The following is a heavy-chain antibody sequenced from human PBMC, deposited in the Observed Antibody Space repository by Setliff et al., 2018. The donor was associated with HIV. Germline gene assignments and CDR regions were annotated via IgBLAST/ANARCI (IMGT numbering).Heavy chain of an antibody. J-gene: IGHJ6*03. CDR1: GGSFSGYY. CDR3: AVLTHYYGSGSSGPTDYYYYMDV. Sequence: NPSETLSLTCAVYGGSFSGYYWNWIRQPPGKGLEWIGYIYTSGSTNYNPSLKSRVTISVDTSKNQFSLKLRSVTAADTAVYYCAVLTHYYGSGSSGPTDYYYYMDVWGKGTTVTVSS. D-gene: IGHD3-10*01. V-gene: IGHV4-4*09. CDR2: IYTSGST.